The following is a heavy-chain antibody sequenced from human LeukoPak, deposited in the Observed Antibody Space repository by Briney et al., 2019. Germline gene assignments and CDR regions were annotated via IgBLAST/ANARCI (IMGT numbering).Heavy chain of an antibody. D-gene: IGHD7-27*01. CDR3: AREGSPKLGIYNWFGP. V-gene: IGHV3-33*01. J-gene: IGHJ5*02. CDR2: IWYDGSNK. Sequence: GRSLRLSCAASGFTFSSYGMHWVRQAPAKGLEWVAVIWYDGSNKYYADSVKGRFTISRDNSKNTLYLQMNSLGAEDTAVYYCAREGSPKLGIYNWFGPWGQGTLVTVSS. CDR1: GFTFSSYG.